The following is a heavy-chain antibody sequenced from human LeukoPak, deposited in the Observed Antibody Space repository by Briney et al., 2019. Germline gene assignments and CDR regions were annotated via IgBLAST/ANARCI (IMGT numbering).Heavy chain of an antibody. CDR2: INHSGST. D-gene: IGHD1-1*01. CDR1: GGSFSGYY. J-gene: IGHJ6*03. Sequence: SETLSLTCAVYGGSFSGYYWSWIRQPPGKGLEWIGEINHSGSTNYNPSLKSRVTISVDTSKNQFSLKLSSVTAADTAVYYCAGTAPYYYYYMDVWGKGTTATVSS. V-gene: IGHV4-34*01. CDR3: AGTAPYYYYYMDV.